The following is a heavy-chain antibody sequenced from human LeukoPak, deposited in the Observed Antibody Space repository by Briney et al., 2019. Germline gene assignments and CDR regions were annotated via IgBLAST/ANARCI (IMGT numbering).Heavy chain of an antibody. V-gene: IGHV2-5*01. D-gene: IGHD3-3*01. CDR2: NDDN. Sequence: NDDNRYTPSLKSRLTITKDTSKNQVVLTMTNMDPVDTATYYCAHSQYVLRFLEWLSGPFDYWGQGTLVTVSS. J-gene: IGHJ4*02. CDR3: AHSQYVLRFLEWLSGPFDY.